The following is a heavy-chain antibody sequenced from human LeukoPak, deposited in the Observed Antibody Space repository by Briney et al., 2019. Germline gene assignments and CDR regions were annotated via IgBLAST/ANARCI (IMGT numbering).Heavy chain of an antibody. Sequence: GGSLRLSCAASGFTFSSYAMSWVRQAPGKGLEWVSATSGSGGSTFYADSVKGRFTISRDNSKNTLYLQMNSLRAEDTAVYYCALFPPDRWRLVYWGQGTLVTVSS. CDR1: GFTFSSYA. J-gene: IGHJ4*02. V-gene: IGHV3-23*01. D-gene: IGHD2-21*01. CDR2: TSGSGGST. CDR3: ALFPPDRWRLVY.